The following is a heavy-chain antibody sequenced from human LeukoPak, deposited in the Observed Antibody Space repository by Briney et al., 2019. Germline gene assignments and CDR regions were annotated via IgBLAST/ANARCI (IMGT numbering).Heavy chain of an antibody. CDR2: INHSGST. Sequence: KPSETLSLTCAVYGGSFSGYYWSWIRQPPGKGLEWIGEINHSGSTNYNPSLKSRVTISVDTSKNQFSLKLSSVTAADTAVYYCARHYGFWSGYYHYWGQGTLVTVSS. V-gene: IGHV4-34*01. J-gene: IGHJ4*02. D-gene: IGHD3-3*01. CDR1: GGSFSGYY. CDR3: ARHYGFWSGYYHY.